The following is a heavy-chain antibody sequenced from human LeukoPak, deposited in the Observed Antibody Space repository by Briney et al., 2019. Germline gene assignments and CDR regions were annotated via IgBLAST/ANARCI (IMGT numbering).Heavy chain of an antibody. J-gene: IGHJ4*02. Sequence: SETLSLTCAVYGGSFSGYYWSWIRQPPGKGLEWIGEINHSGSTNYNPSLKSRVTISVDTSKNQFSLKLSSVTAADTAVYYCARLRSGAAIDYWGQGTLVTVSS. V-gene: IGHV4-34*01. D-gene: IGHD2-15*01. CDR3: ARLRSGAAIDY. CDR2: INHSGST. CDR1: GGSFSGYY.